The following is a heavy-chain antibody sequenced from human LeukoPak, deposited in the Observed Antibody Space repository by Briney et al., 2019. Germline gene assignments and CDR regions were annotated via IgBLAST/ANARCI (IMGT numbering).Heavy chain of an antibody. J-gene: IGHJ4*02. CDR3: ARGKMAPPDRHFDY. CDR1: GFTFSSYS. V-gene: IGHV3-48*01. Sequence: PGGSVRLSCAASGFTFSSYSMNWVRQAPGKGLEWVSYISSSSSTIYYADSVKGRFTISRDNAKNSLYLQMNSLRAEDTAVYYCARGKMAPPDRHFDYWGQGTLVTVSS. D-gene: IGHD5-24*01. CDR2: ISSSSSTI.